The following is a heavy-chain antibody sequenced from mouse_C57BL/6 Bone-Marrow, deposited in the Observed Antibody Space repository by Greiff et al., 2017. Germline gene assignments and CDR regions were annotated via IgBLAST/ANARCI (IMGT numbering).Heavy chain of an antibody. D-gene: IGHD2-5*01. J-gene: IGHJ3*01. CDR1: GYTFTSYW. CDR2: IYPGSGST. Sequence: VQLQQSGAELVKPGASVKMSCKASGYTFTSYWITWVKQRPGQGLEWIGDIYPGSGSTNYNEKFKSKATLTVDTSSSTAYMQLSGLTSEDSAVYNCARSTIVTPVASWGQGTLGTVSA. CDR3: ARSTIVTPVAS. V-gene: IGHV1-55*01.